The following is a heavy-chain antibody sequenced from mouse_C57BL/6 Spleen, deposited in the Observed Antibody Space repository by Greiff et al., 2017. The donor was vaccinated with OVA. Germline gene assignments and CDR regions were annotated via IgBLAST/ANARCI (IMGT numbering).Heavy chain of an antibody. Sequence: VQLQQSGAELVKPGASVKISCKASGYAFSSYWMNWVKQRPGKGLEWIGQIYPGDGDTNYNGKFKGKATLTADKSSSTAYMQLSSLTSEDSAFYFCARVGGYDDFYYAMDYWGQGTSVTVSS. CDR2: IYPGDGDT. CDR3: ARVGGYDDFYYAMDY. J-gene: IGHJ4*01. CDR1: GYAFSSYW. V-gene: IGHV1-80*01. D-gene: IGHD2-2*01.